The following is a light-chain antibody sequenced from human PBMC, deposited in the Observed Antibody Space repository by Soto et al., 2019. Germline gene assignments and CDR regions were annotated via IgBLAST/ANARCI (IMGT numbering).Light chain of an antibody. CDR1: STYVAAYNF. J-gene: IGLJ2*01. CDR3: SSFTTTSTLV. Sequence: QSALTQPASVSGSPGQSITISCTGSSTYVAAYNFVSWYQQHPGKAPKLIISEVSDRPSGISPRFTGSKSGNVASLTISGLQTEDEADYFCSSFTTTSTLVFGGGTQLTVL. V-gene: IGLV2-14*01. CDR2: EVS.